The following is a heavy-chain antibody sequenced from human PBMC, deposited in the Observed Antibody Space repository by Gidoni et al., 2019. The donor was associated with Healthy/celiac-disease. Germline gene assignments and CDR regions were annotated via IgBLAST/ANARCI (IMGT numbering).Heavy chain of an antibody. D-gene: IGHD3-10*01. CDR1: GYSISSGYY. J-gene: IGHJ3*02. Sequence: QVQLQESGPGLVQPSETLSLTCTVSGYSISSGYYWGWIRQPPGKGLEWIGSIYHSGSTYYNPSLKSRVTISVDTSKNQFSLKLSSVTAADTAVYYCARAQGAMVRGLDAFDIWGQGTMVTVSS. CDR2: IYHSGST. CDR3: ARAQGAMVRGLDAFDI. V-gene: IGHV4-38-2*02.